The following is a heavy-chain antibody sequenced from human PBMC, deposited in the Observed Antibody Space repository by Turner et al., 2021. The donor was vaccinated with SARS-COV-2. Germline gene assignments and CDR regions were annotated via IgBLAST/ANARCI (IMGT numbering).Heavy chain of an antibody. Sequence: QVQLVESGGGVVQPGRSLRLSCAASGFTFSSYAMHWVRQTPGKGLEWVTIRSYDGSYKYYADSVKGRFTISRDNSRNTLYLQMNSLRAEDTAVYYCARFEDQDTPGGEYYYGMDVWGQGTTVTVSS. CDR2: RSYDGSYK. CDR3: ARFEDQDTPGGEYYYGMDV. V-gene: IGHV3-30-3*01. D-gene: IGHD3-16*01. J-gene: IGHJ6*02. CDR1: GFTFSSYA.